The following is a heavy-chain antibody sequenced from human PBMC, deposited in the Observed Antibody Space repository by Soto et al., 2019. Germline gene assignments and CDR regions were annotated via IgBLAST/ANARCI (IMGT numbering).Heavy chain of an antibody. Sequence: EVQLLESGGGLVEPGGSLRLSCAASGFTFSNFGMSWVRQAPGKGLEWVSVISGSGGGTYYADSVRGRFTTSRDNSKNTLFLQMNSLRAEDTAVYYCAKEMGPNWIFLDYWGQGTLATVFS. CDR1: GFTFSNFG. CDR2: ISGSGGGT. J-gene: IGHJ4*02. CDR3: AKEMGPNWIFLDY. D-gene: IGHD1-1*01. V-gene: IGHV3-23*01.